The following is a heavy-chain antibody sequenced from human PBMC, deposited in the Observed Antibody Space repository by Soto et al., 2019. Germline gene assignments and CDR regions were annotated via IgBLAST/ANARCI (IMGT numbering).Heavy chain of an antibody. CDR1: GGSISRYY. V-gene: IGHV4-59*01. CDR3: ADVGGGQGNNYVNH. D-gene: IGHD3-16*01. Sequence: PSETLSLTWGVSGGSISRYYWNWIRQPPGKGLEWIGYIYYSGSTNYNPSLKSRVTISVDTSKNQFSLKLSSVTAAATAVYFCADVGGGQGNNYVNHWGRATKVAVSA. J-gene: IGHJ5*02. CDR2: IYYSGST.